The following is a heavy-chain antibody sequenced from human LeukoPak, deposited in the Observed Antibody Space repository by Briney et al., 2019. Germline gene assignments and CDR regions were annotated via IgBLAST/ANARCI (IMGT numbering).Heavy chain of an antibody. CDR1: GFMFSSYA. D-gene: IGHD2-2*01. CDR3: AKLFGGGIVPAAVHA. Sequence: GGSLRLSCAASGFMFSSYAMSWVRQAPGKGLEWVSVISGSGDTTYYATSVKGRFTISRDNSKNTVYLQINSQRAEDTAVYYCAKLFGGGIVPAAVHAWGQGTLVTVSS. J-gene: IGHJ5*02. V-gene: IGHV3-23*01. CDR2: ISGSGDTT.